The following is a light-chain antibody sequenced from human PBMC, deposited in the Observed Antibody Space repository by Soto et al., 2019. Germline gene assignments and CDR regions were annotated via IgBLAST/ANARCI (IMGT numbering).Light chain of an antibody. V-gene: IGLV7-46*01. CDR1: TGTVTTGHY. CDR3: LLSYSHGVV. Sequence: QTVVTQEPSLTVSPGGTVTLTCAASTGTVTTGHYSCWYQQKPGQAPRTLIYETNKKHSWTPDRVSGSLIGGRAALTLSGAHPDDEADYYCLLSYSHGVVFGGGTKLTVL. J-gene: IGLJ2*01. CDR2: ETN.